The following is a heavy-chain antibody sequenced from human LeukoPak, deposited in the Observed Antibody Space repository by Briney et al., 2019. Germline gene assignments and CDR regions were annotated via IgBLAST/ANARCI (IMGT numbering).Heavy chain of an antibody. J-gene: IGHJ4*02. D-gene: IGHD6-19*01. Sequence: GGSLRLSCAASGFTFSSFEMSWVRQAPGKGLEWVSAISGSGGSAYYADSVKGRFTISRDNSRNSLSLQMNSLRAEDTALYYCAKTGYSSGWYRIWDYWGQGTLVTASS. CDR1: GFTFSSFE. V-gene: IGHV3-23*01. CDR3: AKTGYSSGWYRIWDY. CDR2: ISGSGGSA.